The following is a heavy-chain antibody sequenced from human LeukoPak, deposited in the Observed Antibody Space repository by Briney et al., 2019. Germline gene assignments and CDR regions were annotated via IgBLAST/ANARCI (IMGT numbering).Heavy chain of an antibody. Sequence: ASVKVSCKASGYTFTSYGISWVRQTPGQGLEWMGWISGNNENADYAQKFQGRVTLTTDTSTSTAYMELSGLRADDTAVYYRAREMLWFGDLLTYFLDVWGKGTTVIVSS. D-gene: IGHD3-10*01. CDR1: GYTFTSYG. V-gene: IGHV1-18*01. J-gene: IGHJ6*03. CDR3: AREMLWFGDLLTYFLDV. CDR2: ISGNNENA.